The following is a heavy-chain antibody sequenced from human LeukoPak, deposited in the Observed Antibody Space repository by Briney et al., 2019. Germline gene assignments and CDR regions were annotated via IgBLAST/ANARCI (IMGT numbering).Heavy chain of an antibody. CDR1: GFTFSSFW. V-gene: IGHV3-7*04. CDR2: IKQDGSKK. CDR3: ARGYCSGGSCFSSTGNFDL. D-gene: IGHD2-15*01. Sequence: GGSLRLSCAASGFTFSSFWMSWVRQAPGKGLEWVANIKQDGSKKYYVDSVKGRFTVSRDNAENSLYLQMNSLRAEDTAVYYCARGYCSGGSCFSSTGNFDLWGRGTLVTVSS. J-gene: IGHJ2*01.